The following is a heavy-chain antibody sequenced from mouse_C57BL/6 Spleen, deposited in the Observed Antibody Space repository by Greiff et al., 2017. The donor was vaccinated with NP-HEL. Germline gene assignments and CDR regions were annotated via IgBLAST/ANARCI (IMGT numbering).Heavy chain of an antibody. J-gene: IGHJ2*01. CDR1: GYTFTSYW. CDR3: ARSHYYGSSDFDY. V-gene: IGHV1-64*01. CDR2: IHPNSGST. Sequence: VQLQQPGAELVKPGASVKLSCKASGYTFTSYWMHWVKQRPGQGLEWIGMIHPNSGSTNYNEKFKSKATLTVDKSSSTAYMQLSRLTSEDSAVYYCARSHYYGSSDFDYWGQGTTLTVSS. D-gene: IGHD1-1*01.